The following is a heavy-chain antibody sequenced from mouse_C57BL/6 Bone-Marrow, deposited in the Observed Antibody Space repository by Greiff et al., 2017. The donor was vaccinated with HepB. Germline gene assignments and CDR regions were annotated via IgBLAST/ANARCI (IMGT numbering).Heavy chain of an antibody. CDR3: ARAYGPSWFAY. Sequence: VQLQQSGAELARPGASVKMSCKASGYTFTSYTMHWVKQRPGQGLEWIGYINPSSGYTKYNQKFKDKATLTADKSSSTAYMQLSSLTSEDSAVYYCARAYGPSWFAYWGQGTLVTVSA. D-gene: IGHD1-1*01. J-gene: IGHJ3*01. CDR2: INPSSGYT. CDR1: GYTFTSYT. V-gene: IGHV1-4*01.